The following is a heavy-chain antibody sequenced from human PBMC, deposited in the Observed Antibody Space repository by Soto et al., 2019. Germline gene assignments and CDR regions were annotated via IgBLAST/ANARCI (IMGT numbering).Heavy chain of an antibody. CDR1: GGSFSGYY. V-gene: IGHV4-34*01. Sequence: SETLSLTCAVYGGSFSGYYWSWIRQPPGKGLEWIGEINHSGSTNYNPSLKSRVTISVDTSKNQFSLKLSSVTAADTAVYYCARTNYVWGSYRLKDFDYWGQGTLVTVPQ. D-gene: IGHD3-16*02. J-gene: IGHJ4*02. CDR2: INHSGST. CDR3: ARTNYVWGSYRLKDFDY.